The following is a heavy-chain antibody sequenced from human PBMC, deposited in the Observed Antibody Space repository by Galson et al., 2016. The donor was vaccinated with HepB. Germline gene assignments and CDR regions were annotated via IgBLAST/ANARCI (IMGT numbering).Heavy chain of an antibody. V-gene: IGHV3-48*04. CDR3: ARDYVPGA. Sequence: SLRLSCADSGFTFNTYGMNWVRQAPGKGLEWVSYSSSASSIKYYADSVKGRFTISRDNARHSLYLEMNSLRGEDTAMYYCARDYVPGAWGQGTLVTVSS. J-gene: IGHJ5*02. CDR2: SSSASSIK. CDR1: GFTFNTYG. D-gene: IGHD3-10*01.